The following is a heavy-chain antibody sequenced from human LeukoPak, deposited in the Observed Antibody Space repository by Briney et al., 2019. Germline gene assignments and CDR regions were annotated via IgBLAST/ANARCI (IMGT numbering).Heavy chain of an antibody. J-gene: IGHJ5*02. CDR3: ARAGTIVVVPAAIANWFDP. Sequence: PSETLSLTCTVSGGSISSSSYYWGWIRQPPGKGLEWIGSIYYSGSTYYNPSLKSRVTISVDTSKNQFSLKLSSVTAADTAVYYCARAGTIVVVPAAIANWFDPWGQGTLVTVSS. V-gene: IGHV4-39*07. CDR1: GGSISSSSYY. D-gene: IGHD2-2*01. CDR2: IYYSGST.